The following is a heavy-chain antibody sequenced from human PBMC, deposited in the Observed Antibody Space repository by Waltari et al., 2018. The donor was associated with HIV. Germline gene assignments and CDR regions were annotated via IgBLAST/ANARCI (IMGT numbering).Heavy chain of an antibody. CDR3: VRDRTSDTTGDFDA. Sequence: DVQMVASGGGLVKPGGSLSLSCVGSGFKFSLFSMTWFRPSPGQGLEWVSSISRTTFFNYYSDKLKGRFTVSRDNAKDSLFLQMDRLTVEDSATYYCVRDRTSDTTGDFDAWGQGIPVTVSS. CDR2: ISRTTFFN. CDR1: GFKFSLFS. J-gene: IGHJ5*02. V-gene: IGHV3-21*02. D-gene: IGHD4-17*01.